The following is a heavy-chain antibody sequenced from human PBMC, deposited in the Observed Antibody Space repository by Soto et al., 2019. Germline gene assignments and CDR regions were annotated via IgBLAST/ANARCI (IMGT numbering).Heavy chain of an antibody. CDR3: ASNRPRYSSGWSRGAFDI. D-gene: IGHD6-19*01. CDR2: INAGNGNT. V-gene: IGHV1-3*01. CDR1: GYTFTSYA. Sequence: VASVKVSCKASGYTFTSYAMHWVRQAPGQRLEWMGWINAGNGNTKYSQKFQGRVTITRDTSASTAYMELSSLRSEDTAVYYCASNRPRYSSGWSRGAFDIWGQGTMVTVSS. J-gene: IGHJ3*02.